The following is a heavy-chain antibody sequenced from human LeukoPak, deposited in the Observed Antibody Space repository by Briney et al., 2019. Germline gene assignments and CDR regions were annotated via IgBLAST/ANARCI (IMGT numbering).Heavy chain of an antibody. CDR3: ARGNDFGMYYYYMDV. CDR2: IYYSGST. J-gene: IGHJ6*03. D-gene: IGHD3-3*01. Sequence: PSETLSLTCTVSGGSISSSSYYWGWIRQPPGKGLEWIGSIYYSGSTYYNPSLKSRVTISVDTSKNQFSLKLSSVTAADTAVYYCARGNDFGMYYYYMDVWGRGTTVTVSS. CDR1: GGSISSSSYY. V-gene: IGHV4-39*07.